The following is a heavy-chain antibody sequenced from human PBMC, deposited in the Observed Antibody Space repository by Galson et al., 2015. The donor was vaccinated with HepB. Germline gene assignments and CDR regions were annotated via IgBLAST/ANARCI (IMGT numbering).Heavy chain of an antibody. CDR2: INPNSGGT. CDR1: GYTFTGYY. CDR3: ARDLVGYGSGSYSP. Sequence: SVKVSCKASGYTFTGYYMHWVRQAPGQGLEWMGRINPNSGGTNYAQKFQGRVTMTRDTSISTAYMELSRLRSDDTAVYYCARDLVGYGSGSYSPWGQGTLVTVSS. V-gene: IGHV1-2*06. D-gene: IGHD3-10*01. J-gene: IGHJ5*02.